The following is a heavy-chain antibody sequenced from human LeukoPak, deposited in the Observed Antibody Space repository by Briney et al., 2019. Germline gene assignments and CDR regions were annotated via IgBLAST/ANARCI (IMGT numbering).Heavy chain of an antibody. CDR1: GFTFCSYA. V-gene: IGHV3-23*01. Sequence: GGSLRLSCAASGFTFCSYAMSWVRQAPGKGLGWVSAISGGGGSTYYADSVKGRFTISRDNSKNTLYLQMNSLRAEDTAVYYCAKDFATIGFKYFDYWGQGTLVTVSS. J-gene: IGHJ4*02. CDR2: ISGGGGST. D-gene: IGHD5-24*01. CDR3: AKDFATIGFKYFDY.